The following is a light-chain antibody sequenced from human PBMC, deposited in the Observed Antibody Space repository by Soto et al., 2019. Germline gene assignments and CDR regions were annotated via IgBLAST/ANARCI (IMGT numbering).Light chain of an antibody. V-gene: IGKV3-15*01. Sequence: DIVMTQSPATLSVSPGGRATLSCRASQSVGSNVAWYQQKPGQPPRLLIYGASTRATGVPARFSGSGSGTEFSLTISSLQSEDFAVYYCQQYNNWLITFGQGTRLEIK. J-gene: IGKJ5*01. CDR2: GAS. CDR3: QQYNNWLIT. CDR1: QSVGSN.